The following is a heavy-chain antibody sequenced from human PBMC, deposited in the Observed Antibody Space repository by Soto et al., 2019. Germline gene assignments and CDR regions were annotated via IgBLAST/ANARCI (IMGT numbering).Heavy chain of an antibody. CDR2: ISTSIDAT. Sequence: LRLSCAASGFAFSNYAMHWVRQAPGKGLEWVSSISTSIDATYYADSVKGRFTISRDDSKNTLYLQMNSLRAEDSAVYYCAKDRTVAARHFDYWGQGTQVTVSS. D-gene: IGHD6-6*01. V-gene: IGHV3-23*01. J-gene: IGHJ4*02. CDR3: AKDRTVAARHFDY. CDR1: GFAFSNYA.